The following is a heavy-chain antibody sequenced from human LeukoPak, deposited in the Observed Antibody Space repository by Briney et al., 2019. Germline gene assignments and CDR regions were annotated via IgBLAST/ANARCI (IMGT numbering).Heavy chain of an antibody. Sequence: ASVNVSCKVSGYTLTELSTHWVRQAPGKGLEGMGGFDPEDGETIYAQKFQGRVTMTEDTSTDTAYMELSSLRSEDTAVYYCATDGGDYVWGSYRSQYYFDYWGQGTLVTVSS. V-gene: IGHV1-24*01. CDR2: FDPEDGET. CDR3: ATDGGDYVWGSYRSQYYFDY. J-gene: IGHJ4*02. CDR1: GYTLTELS. D-gene: IGHD3-16*02.